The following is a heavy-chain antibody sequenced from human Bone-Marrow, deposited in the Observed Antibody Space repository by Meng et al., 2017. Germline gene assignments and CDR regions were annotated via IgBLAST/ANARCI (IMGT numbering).Heavy chain of an antibody. J-gene: IGHJ4*02. CDR2: ITGSGGST. CDR1: GFPFSSYA. Sequence: EVHRVESEGGLVHAGGPLRLSCAASGFPFSSYAMSWVRQAPGKGLEWLSAITGSGGSTYYADSVKGRFTISRDNSKNTLYLQMNSLRAEDTAIYYCGKQYSGSYEYWGQGTLVTVSS. CDR3: GKQYSGSYEY. D-gene: IGHD1-26*01. V-gene: IGHV3-23*04.